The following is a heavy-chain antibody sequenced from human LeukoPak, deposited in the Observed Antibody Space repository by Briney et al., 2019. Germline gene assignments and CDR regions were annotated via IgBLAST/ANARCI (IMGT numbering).Heavy chain of an antibody. Sequence: SETLSLTCTVSGGSISSYYWSWIRQPPGKGLEWIGHIYYSGSTNYNPSLKSRVTISVDTSKNQFSLKLSSVTAADTAVYYCARSPPYYYDSSGYYPPWDYWGQGTLVTVSS. V-gene: IGHV4-59*01. J-gene: IGHJ4*02. CDR2: IYYSGST. CDR3: ARSPPYYYDSSGYYPPWDY. CDR1: GGSISSYY. D-gene: IGHD3-22*01.